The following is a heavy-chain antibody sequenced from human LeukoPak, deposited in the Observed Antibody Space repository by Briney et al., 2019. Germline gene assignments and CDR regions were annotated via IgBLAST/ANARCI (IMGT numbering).Heavy chain of an antibody. CDR3: ARGHLSGSSHFDS. CDR1: DGSISGQY. CDR2: IYYSGTT. D-gene: IGHD6-13*01. Sequence: SETLSLTCTVSDGSISGQYLSWIRQPPGKGLEWIAYIYYSGTTNDNPSLNGRVSISLDTSKNQFSPKLRSVTAADTAVYYCARGHLSGSSHFDSWGQGTLVTVSS. V-gene: IGHV4-59*11. J-gene: IGHJ4*02.